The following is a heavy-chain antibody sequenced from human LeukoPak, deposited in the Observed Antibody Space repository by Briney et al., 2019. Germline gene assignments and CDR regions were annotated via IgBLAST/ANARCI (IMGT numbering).Heavy chain of an antibody. CDR1: GGSISSGGYY. V-gene: IGHV4-31*03. CDR3: VRESAAGTWFDP. J-gene: IGHJ5*02. CDR2: IYYSGST. Sequence: PSETLSLTCTVSGGSISSGGYYWSWIRQHPGKGLEWIGYIYYSGSTYYNPSLKSRVTISVDTSKNQFSLKLSSVTAADTAVYYCVRESAAGTWFDPWGRGTLVTVSS. D-gene: IGHD6-13*01.